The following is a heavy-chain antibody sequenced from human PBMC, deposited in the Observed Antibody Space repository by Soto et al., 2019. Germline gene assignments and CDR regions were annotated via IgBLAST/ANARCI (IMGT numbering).Heavy chain of an antibody. J-gene: IGHJ4*02. CDR1: GGTFSSYA. D-gene: IGHD3-9*01. V-gene: IGHV1-69*06. CDR2: IIPIFGTA. CDR3: SRVGPSYVILTGYYLDY. Sequence: QVQLVQSGAEVKKPGSSVKVSCKASGGTFSSYAISWVRQAPGQGLEWMGGIIPIFGTANYAQKFQGRVTITADKSTSTAYMELSSLRSEDTAVYYCSRVGPSYVILTGYYLDYWGQGTLVTVSS.